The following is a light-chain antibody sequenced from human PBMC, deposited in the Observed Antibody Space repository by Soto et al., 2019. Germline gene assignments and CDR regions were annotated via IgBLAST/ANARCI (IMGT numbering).Light chain of an antibody. V-gene: IGKV1-39*01. CDR2: GAS. J-gene: IGKJ2*01. CDR1: QNINTY. CDR3: QQSYGTLYT. Sequence: DIQMTQSPSSLSASIGDTVTIACRASQNINTYLHWYQQQPGKAPNLLIHGASGLQSGVPSRFSGSGSGTDFTLTISSLQPEDFATYYCQQSYGTLYTFGQGTKVDIK.